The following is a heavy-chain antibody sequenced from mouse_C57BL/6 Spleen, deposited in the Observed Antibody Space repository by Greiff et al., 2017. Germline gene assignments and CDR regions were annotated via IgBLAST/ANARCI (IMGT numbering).Heavy chain of an antibody. J-gene: IGHJ4*01. D-gene: IGHD1-1*01. CDR3: AIMYYYGSSSYYYAMDY. Sequence: EVMLVESGGGLVKPGGSLKLSCAASGFTFSDYGMHWVRQAPEKGLEWVAYISSGSSTIYYADTVKGRFTISRDNAKNTLFLQMTSLRSEDTAMYYCAIMYYYGSSSYYYAMDYWGQGTSVTVSS. V-gene: IGHV5-17*01. CDR2: ISSGSSTI. CDR1: GFTFSDYG.